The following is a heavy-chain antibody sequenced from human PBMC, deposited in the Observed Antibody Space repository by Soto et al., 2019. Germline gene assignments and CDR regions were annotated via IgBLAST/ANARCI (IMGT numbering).Heavy chain of an antibody. CDR2: ISSSSSYI. Sequence: SLRLSCAASGFTFSSYSMNWIRQAPGKGLEWVSSISSSSSYIYYADSVKGRFTISRDNAKNSLYLQMNSLRAEDTAVYYCARAGEYSSSSFDYWGQGPLVTVS. V-gene: IGHV3-21*01. J-gene: IGHJ4*02. D-gene: IGHD6-6*01. CDR1: GFTFSSYS. CDR3: ARAGEYSSSSFDY.